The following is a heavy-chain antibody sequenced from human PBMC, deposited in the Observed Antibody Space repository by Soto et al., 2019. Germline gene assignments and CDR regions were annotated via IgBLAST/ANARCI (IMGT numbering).Heavy chain of an antibody. Sequence: EVQLLESGGGLVQPGGSLRLSCAASGFTFTSYAMSWVRQAPGQGLEWVSAITYNGVTTYYADSVKGRFTISRDNSRSTLYLQMNSLRADDTALYFCAKYGDFGDLDCWGQGIVVAVSS. D-gene: IGHD4-17*01. CDR2: ITYNGVTT. CDR3: AKYGDFGDLDC. V-gene: IGHV3-23*01. J-gene: IGHJ4*02. CDR1: GFTFTSYA.